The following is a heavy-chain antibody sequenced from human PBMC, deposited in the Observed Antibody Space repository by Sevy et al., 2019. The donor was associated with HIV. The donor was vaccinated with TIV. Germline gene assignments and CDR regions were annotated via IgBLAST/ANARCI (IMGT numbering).Heavy chain of an antibody. CDR3: VPGGGAGVGFGGYYFGY. V-gene: IGHV3-7*01. J-gene: IGHJ4*02. CDR1: GFTFSTYW. Sequence: GGSLRLSCVASGFTFSTYWMSWVRQAPGKGLEWVANIKQEGSEKFYVDSVKGRFTISRDNAKNSLYLQMNSLRAEDTAVYYCVPGGGAGVGFGGYYFGYWGQGTLVTLSS. CDR2: IKQEGSEK. D-gene: IGHD3-10*01.